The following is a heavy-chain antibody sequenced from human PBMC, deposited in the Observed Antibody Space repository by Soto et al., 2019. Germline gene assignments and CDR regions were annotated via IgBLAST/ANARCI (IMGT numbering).Heavy chain of an antibody. J-gene: IGHJ6*02. CDR1: GGSFSGYY. Sequence: LTCAVYGGSFSGYYWSWIRQPPGKGLEWIGEINHSGSTNYNPSLKSRVTISVDTSKNQFSLKLSSVTAADTAVDYCARERFGVVNYYYYGMDVWGQGTTFTVS. V-gene: IGHV4-34*01. CDR3: ARERFGVVNYYYYGMDV. D-gene: IGHD3-3*01. CDR2: INHSGST.